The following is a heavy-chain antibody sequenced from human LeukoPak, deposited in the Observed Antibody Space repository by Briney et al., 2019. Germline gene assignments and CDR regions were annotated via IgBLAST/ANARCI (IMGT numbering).Heavy chain of an antibody. CDR2: IYYSGST. V-gene: IGHV4-59*01. D-gene: IGHD2-21*02. Sequence: SETLSLTCAVYGGSFSSYYWSWIRQPPGKGLEWIGYIYYSGSTNYNPSLKSRVTISVDTSKNQFSLKLSSVTAADTAVYYCAVTDYCGGDCYSDYWGQGTLVTVSS. CDR3: AVTDYCGGDCYSDY. CDR1: GGSFSSYY. J-gene: IGHJ4*02.